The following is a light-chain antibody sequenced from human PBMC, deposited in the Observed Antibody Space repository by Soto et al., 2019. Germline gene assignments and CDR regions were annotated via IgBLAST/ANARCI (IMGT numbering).Light chain of an antibody. J-gene: IGKJ1*01. CDR2: DAS. V-gene: IGKV3-20*01. CDR3: YQYDTSPWT. CDR1: QSVSGSY. Sequence: EIVMTQSPGTLSLSPGEAATLSFGASQSVSGSYLAWYQQKPGQAPRLVIYDASTRATGIPDRFRGSGSGTDFTLTISRLEPEDFAVYYCYQYDTSPWTFGQGTKVDI.